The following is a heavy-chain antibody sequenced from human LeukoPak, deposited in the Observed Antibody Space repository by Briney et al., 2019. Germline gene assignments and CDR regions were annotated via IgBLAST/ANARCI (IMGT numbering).Heavy chain of an antibody. CDR2: INHSGST. D-gene: IGHD3-16*02. Sequence: KPSETLSLTCAVYSGSFSGYYWSWIRQPPGKGLEWIGEINHSGSTNYNPSLKSRVTISVDTSKNQFSLKLSSVTAADTAMYYCARVYYDYVWGSYRTYFDYWGQGTLVTVSS. J-gene: IGHJ4*02. CDR3: ARVYYDYVWGSYRTYFDY. CDR1: SGSFSGYY. V-gene: IGHV4-34*01.